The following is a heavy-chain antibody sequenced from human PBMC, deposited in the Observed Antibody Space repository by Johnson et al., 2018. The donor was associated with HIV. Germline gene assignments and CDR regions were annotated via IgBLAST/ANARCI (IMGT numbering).Heavy chain of an antibody. J-gene: IGHJ3*02. CDR3: ARRGITIVADAFDI. Sequence: VQLVESGGGVARPGGSLRLSCAASGFTFDGYGMSWVRQAPGKGLEWVSGIDWSGGRTGYADSVKGRFTISRDNSKKPLYLQMYSLRAEDTAFYYCARRGITIVADAFDIWGQGTMVTVSS. D-gene: IGHD3-10*01. V-gene: IGHV3-20*04. CDR2: IDWSGGRT. CDR1: GFTFDGYG.